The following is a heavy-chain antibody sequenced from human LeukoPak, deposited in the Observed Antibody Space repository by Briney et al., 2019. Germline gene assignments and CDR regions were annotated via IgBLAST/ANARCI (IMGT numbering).Heavy chain of an antibody. D-gene: IGHD3-10*01. J-gene: IGHJ4*02. Sequence: GGSLRLSCAASGFTVSNNYMSWVRQAPGKGLEWVSVLFDDGSTYYADSVKGRFTISRDNSKNTLFLQMHSLRAEDTAVYYCASAFYSGYTVGVDYWGQGTLVTVSS. CDR1: GFTVSNNY. V-gene: IGHV3-66*01. CDR2: LFDDGST. CDR3: ASAFYSGYTVGVDY.